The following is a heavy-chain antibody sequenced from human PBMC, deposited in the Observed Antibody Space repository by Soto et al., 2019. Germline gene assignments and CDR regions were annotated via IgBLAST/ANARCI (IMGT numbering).Heavy chain of an antibody. CDR3: AGGPWNYGDNWFDP. D-gene: IGHD1-7*01. J-gene: IGHJ5*02. CDR2: IYHTGSS. Sequence: QLQLQESDSGLVKPSQTLSLTCTVSDDSISSGGHSWSWIRQPPGKGLEWIGYIYHTGSSHYNPSPNTRVTISVDTSKNHFSLRLTSVTAADAAAYYCAGGPWNYGDNWFDPWGQGTLVTVSS. V-gene: IGHV4-30-2*01. CDR1: DDSISSGGHS.